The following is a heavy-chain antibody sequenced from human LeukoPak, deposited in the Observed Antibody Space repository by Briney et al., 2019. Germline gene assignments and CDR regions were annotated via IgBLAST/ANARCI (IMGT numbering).Heavy chain of an antibody. CDR3: ARLFGSVTTYDY. Sequence: GSLRLSCAASGFTFSSYNMNWVRQAPGKGLEWVASIWPDGSTKYYVDSVKGRFTISRDNTKNSLFLQMHSLRAEDTAVYYCARLFGSVTTYDYWGQGTLVAVPS. D-gene: IGHD3-3*01. CDR1: GFTFSSYN. CDR2: IWPDGSTK. V-gene: IGHV3-7*01. J-gene: IGHJ4*02.